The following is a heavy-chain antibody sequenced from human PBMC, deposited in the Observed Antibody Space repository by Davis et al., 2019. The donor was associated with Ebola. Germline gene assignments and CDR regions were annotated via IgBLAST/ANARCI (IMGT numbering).Heavy chain of an antibody. CDR1: GGTFSSYA. V-gene: IGHV5-51*01. CDR3: ARRYYGMDV. Sequence: KVSCKASGGTFSSYAISWVRQMPGKGLEWMGIIYPGDSDTRYSPSFQGQVTISADKSISTAYLQWSSLKASDTAMYYCARRYYGMDVWGQGTTVTVSS. J-gene: IGHJ6*02. CDR2: IYPGDSDT.